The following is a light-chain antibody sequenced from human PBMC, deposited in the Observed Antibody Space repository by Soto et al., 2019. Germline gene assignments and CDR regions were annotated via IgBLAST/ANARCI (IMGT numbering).Light chain of an antibody. V-gene: IGKV1-5*03. J-gene: IGKJ4*01. CDR2: KAT. Sequence: DIQLTQSPSTVPASVGDRDTITCRAAESITKYLAWYQQKPGKAPKLLIHKATTLQNGVPPRFSGSGFGTEFTLTIYGLQPDDFATYFCQQYSSYVTFGGGTKVEIK. CDR3: QQYSSYVT. CDR1: ESITKY.